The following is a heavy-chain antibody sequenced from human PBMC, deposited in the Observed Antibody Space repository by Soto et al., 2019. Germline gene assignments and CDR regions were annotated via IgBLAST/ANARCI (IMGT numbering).Heavy chain of an antibody. CDR3: ARGSNTIFGVVIPPHGMDV. CDR1: GGSFSGYY. D-gene: IGHD3-3*01. CDR2: INHSGST. V-gene: IGHV4-34*01. J-gene: IGHJ6*02. Sequence: PSETLSLTCAVYGGSFSGYYWSWIRQPPGKGLEWIGEINHSGSTNYNPSLKSRVTISVDTSKNQFFLKLSSVTAADTAVYYCARGSNTIFGVVIPPHGMDVWGQGTTVTVSS.